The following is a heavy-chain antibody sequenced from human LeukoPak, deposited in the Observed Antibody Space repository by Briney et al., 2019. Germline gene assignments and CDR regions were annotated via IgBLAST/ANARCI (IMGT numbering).Heavy chain of an antibody. D-gene: IGHD4-11*01. CDR1: GFTFSSYG. Sequence: GGSLRLSCAASGFTFSSYGMHWVRQAPGKGLEWVAVIWYDGSNKYYADSVKGRFTISRDNSKSTLYLQMNSLRAEDTAVYYCAKDLPVERLPTGVFDYWGQGTLVTVSS. CDR2: IWYDGSNK. CDR3: AKDLPVERLPTGVFDY. J-gene: IGHJ4*02. V-gene: IGHV3-33*06.